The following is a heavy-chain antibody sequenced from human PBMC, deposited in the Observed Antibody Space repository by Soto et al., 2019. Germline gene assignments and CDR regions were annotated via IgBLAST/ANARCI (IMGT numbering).Heavy chain of an antibody. D-gene: IGHD6-19*01. V-gene: IGHV3-7*02. CDR3: MGGSGWLSDV. CDR1: GFTFSNSW. Sequence: QTGGSLRLSCAASGFTFSNSWMSWVRQAPGKGLEWVANIKEDGTEIHYVDFVKGRFSISRDNAKNSVYLQMNSLRVDDTAMYYCMGGSGWLSDVWGHGTPVTVSS. CDR2: IKEDGTEI. J-gene: IGHJ6*02.